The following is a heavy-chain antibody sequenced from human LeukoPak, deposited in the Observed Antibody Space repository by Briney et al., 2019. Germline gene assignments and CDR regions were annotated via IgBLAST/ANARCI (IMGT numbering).Heavy chain of an antibody. CDR1: GFTFSSYT. CDR3: ARADESSGYPEYFQH. CDR2: ISSNGGCI. V-gene: IGHV3-64*01. Sequence: PGGSLRLSCAASGFTFSSYTMHWVRQAPGKGLEYVSAISSNGGCIYYANSVKGRFTISRDNSKNTLYLQMDSLRAEDIAVYYCARADESSGYPEYFQHWGQGTLVTVSS. D-gene: IGHD3-22*01. J-gene: IGHJ1*01.